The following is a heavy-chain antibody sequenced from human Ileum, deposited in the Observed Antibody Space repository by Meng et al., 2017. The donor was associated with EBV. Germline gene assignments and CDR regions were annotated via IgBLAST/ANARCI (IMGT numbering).Heavy chain of an antibody. D-gene: IGHD1-14*01. CDR1: GYIFNNYG. Sequence: QVQLGQSGAEVKKPGASVKVSCKASGYIFNNYGVSWVRQAPGQGPEWMGWISAYNGNTNYAQNFQGRFTMTTDTSTSTAYMELRSLRSDDTAVYYCARDLPGGTKGTWLDLWGQGTLVTVSS. J-gene: IGHJ5*02. CDR2: ISAYNGNT. CDR3: ARDLPGGTKGTWLDL. V-gene: IGHV1-18*01.